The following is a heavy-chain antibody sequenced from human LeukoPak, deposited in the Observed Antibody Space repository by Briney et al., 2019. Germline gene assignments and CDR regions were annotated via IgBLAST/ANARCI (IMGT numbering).Heavy chain of an antibody. J-gene: IGHJ4*02. CDR1: GFTVSSYY. Sequence: GGSLRLSCAASGFTVSSYYMSWVRQAPGKGLEWVSVIYSGGSTNYADSVKGRFTISRDNSKNTLYLQMNSLRAEDTAVYYCAKDLDIVATITGNWGQGTLVTVSS. D-gene: IGHD5-12*01. V-gene: IGHV3-53*01. CDR3: AKDLDIVATITGN. CDR2: IYSGGST.